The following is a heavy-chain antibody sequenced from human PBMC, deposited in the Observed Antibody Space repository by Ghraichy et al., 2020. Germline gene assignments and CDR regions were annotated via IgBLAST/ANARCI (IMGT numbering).Heavy chain of an antibody. CDR2: IWYDGSNK. D-gene: IGHD3-22*01. CDR1: GFTFSSYG. V-gene: IGHV3-33*01. J-gene: IGHJ4*02. CDR3: ARASMDYYDKNLWPGFDY. Sequence: GGSLRLSCAASGFTFSSYGMHWVRQAPGKGLEWVAVIWYDGSNKYYADSVKGRFTISRDNSKNTLYLQMNSLRAEDTAVYYCARASMDYYDKNLWPGFDYWGQGTLVTVSS.